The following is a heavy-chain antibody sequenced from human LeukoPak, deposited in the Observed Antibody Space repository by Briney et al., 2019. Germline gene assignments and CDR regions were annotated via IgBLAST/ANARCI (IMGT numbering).Heavy chain of an antibody. V-gene: IGHV3-74*01. CDR3: ARDRDNLYRNWFDP. Sequence: TGGSLRLSCAASGFTFSIYSMHWVRQAPGKGLVWVSRIKSDGSSTSYADSVKGRFTISRDNAKNTLYLQMNSLRAEDTAVYYCARDRDNLYRNWFDPWGQGTLVTVSS. J-gene: IGHJ5*02. CDR2: IKSDGSST. D-gene: IGHD2-2*02. CDR1: GFTFSIYS.